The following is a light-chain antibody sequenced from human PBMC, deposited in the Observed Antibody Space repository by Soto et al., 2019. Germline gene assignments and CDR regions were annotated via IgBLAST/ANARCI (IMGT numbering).Light chain of an antibody. V-gene: IGLV8-61*01. Sequence: QTVVTQEPSFSVSPGGTVTLTCGLSSGSVSTSYYPSWYQQTPGQAPRTLIYSTSTRSSGVPDRFSGSKSGNTASLTISGLQAEDEADYYCDSYTSSRAYVFGIGTKLTVL. CDR3: DSYTSSRAYV. CDR2: STS. CDR1: SGSVSTSYY. J-gene: IGLJ1*01.